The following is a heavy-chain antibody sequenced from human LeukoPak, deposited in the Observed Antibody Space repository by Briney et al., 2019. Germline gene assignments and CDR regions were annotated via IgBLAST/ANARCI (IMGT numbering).Heavy chain of an antibody. Sequence: VASVKVSCKASGGTFSSYAISWVRQAPGQGLELMGGIIPIFGTANYAQKFQGRVTITTDESTSTAYMELSSLRSEDTAAYYCASSDPNIVVVPAARDYYFDYWGQGTLVTVSS. V-gene: IGHV1-69*05. CDR1: GGTFSSYA. J-gene: IGHJ4*02. CDR2: IIPIFGTA. CDR3: ASSDPNIVVVPAARDYYFDY. D-gene: IGHD2-2*01.